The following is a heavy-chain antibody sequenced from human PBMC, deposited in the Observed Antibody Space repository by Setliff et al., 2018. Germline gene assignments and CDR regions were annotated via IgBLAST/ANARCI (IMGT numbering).Heavy chain of an antibody. CDR3: ARAISGWYSAHYYYMDV. CDR2: IYTSGST. D-gene: IGHD6-19*01. J-gene: IGHJ6*03. V-gene: IGHV4-61*09. CDR1: GGSMNSGSYY. Sequence: SETLSLTCTVSGGSMNSGSYYWSFIRQPAGKGLEWIGHIYTSGSTNYNPSLKSRVTISVDASKNQLSLNLRSVTAADTAVYYCARAISGWYSAHYYYMDVWGKGTTVTVSS.